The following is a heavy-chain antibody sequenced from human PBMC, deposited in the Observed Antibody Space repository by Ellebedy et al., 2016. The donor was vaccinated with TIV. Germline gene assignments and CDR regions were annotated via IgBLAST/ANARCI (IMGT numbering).Heavy chain of an antibody. J-gene: IGHJ4*02. Sequence: AASVKVSCKASGGTFSPFAINWMRQAPGQAFEWMGGIIPVFGRANYAQNFQGRVTITADESTSTVYMELSSLRSEDTAVYYCARAADSSYGYGNFAYWGQGTLVTVPS. CDR1: GGTFSPFA. CDR3: ARAADSSYGYGNFAY. CDR2: IIPVFGRA. D-gene: IGHD3-16*01. V-gene: IGHV1-69*13.